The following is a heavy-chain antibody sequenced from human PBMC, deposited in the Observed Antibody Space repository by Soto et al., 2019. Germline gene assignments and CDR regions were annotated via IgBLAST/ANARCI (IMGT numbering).Heavy chain of an antibody. D-gene: IGHD3-9*01. CDR3: AKDVLTGYYFYYYYGMDV. CDR1: GFTFSSYA. CDR2: ISGSGGST. Sequence: GGSLRLSCAASGFTFSSYAMSWVRQAPGKGLEWVSAISGSGGSTYYADSVKGRFTISRDNSKNTLYLQMNSLRAEDTAVYYCAKDVLTGYYFYYYYGMDVWGQGTTVTVSS. V-gene: IGHV3-23*01. J-gene: IGHJ6*02.